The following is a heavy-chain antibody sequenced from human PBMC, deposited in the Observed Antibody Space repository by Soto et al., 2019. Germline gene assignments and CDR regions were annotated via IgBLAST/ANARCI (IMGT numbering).Heavy chain of an antibody. J-gene: IGHJ6*02. CDR3: AREDDGGDSLDV. Sequence: PSETLCLTCTVAGDSIRSDYYHWTWIRQSPGKGLEWIGYIHHSGSILYNPSLKSRVTISVDTSKNQFSLHLTSVTAADTAVYFCAREDDGGDSLDVWGQGTTVTVSS. CDR1: GDSIRSDYYH. CDR2: IHHSGSI. V-gene: IGHV4-30-4*08. D-gene: IGHD2-21*02.